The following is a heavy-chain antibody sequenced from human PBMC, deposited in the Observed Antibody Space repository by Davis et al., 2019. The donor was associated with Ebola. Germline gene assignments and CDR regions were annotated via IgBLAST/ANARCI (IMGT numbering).Heavy chain of an antibody. CDR3: ARGMITFGGVIAPFDP. J-gene: IGHJ5*02. D-gene: IGHD3-16*02. Sequence: MPSETLSLTCTVSRGSISGYYWGWIRQPPGKGLEWIGSIYHSGSTYYNPSLKSRVTISVDTSKNQFSLKLSSVTAADTAVYYCARGMITFGGVIAPFDPWGQGTLVTVSS. CDR2: IYHSGST. V-gene: IGHV4-59*01. CDR1: RGSISGYY.